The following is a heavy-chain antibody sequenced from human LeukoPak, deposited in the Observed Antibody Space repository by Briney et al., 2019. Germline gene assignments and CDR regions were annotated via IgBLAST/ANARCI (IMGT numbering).Heavy chain of an antibody. Sequence: ASVKVSCKASGYTFTSYGISWVRQAPGQGLEWMGWISAYNGNTNYAQKLQGRVTMTTDTSTSTAYMELRSLRSDDTAVYYCARAADSIDCNWFDPWGQGTLVTVSS. CDR2: ISAYNGNT. V-gene: IGHV1-18*01. CDR1: GYTFTSYG. D-gene: IGHD2-15*01. CDR3: ARAADSIDCNWFDP. J-gene: IGHJ5*02.